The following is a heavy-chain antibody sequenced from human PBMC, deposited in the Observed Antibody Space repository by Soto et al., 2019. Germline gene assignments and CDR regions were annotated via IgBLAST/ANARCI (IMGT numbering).Heavy chain of an antibody. CDR3: ARDRKVLMVYADYYYYGMDV. J-gene: IGHJ6*02. CDR2: IYYSGST. CDR1: GGSISSYY. D-gene: IGHD2-8*01. Sequence: QVQLQESGPGLVKPSETLSLTCTVSGGSISSYYWSWIRQPPGKGLEWIGYIYYSGSTNYNPSLKSRVTISVDTSKNQFSLKLSSVTAADTAVYYCARDRKVLMVYADYYYYGMDVWGQGTTVTVSS. V-gene: IGHV4-59*01.